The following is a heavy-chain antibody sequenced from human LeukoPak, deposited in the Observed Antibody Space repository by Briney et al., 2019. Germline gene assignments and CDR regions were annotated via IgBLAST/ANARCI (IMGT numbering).Heavy chain of an antibody. J-gene: IGHJ6*03. Sequence: PSETLSLTCTVSCGSISSGDYYWSWIRQPPGKGLEWIGYIYYSGSTYYNPSLKSRVTISVDTSKNQFSLKLSSATAADTAVYYCARGQGYYGSGSYYYYMDVWGKGTTVTVSS. V-gene: IGHV4-30-4*08. CDR1: CGSISSGDYY. CDR2: IYYSGST. CDR3: ARGQGYYGSGSYYYYMDV. D-gene: IGHD3-10*01.